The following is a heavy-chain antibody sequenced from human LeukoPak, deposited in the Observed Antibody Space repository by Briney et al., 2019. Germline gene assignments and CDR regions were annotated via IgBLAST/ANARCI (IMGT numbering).Heavy chain of an antibody. J-gene: IGHJ4*02. CDR1: GGSISSGGYS. CDR2: IYYSGST. CDR3: ARDEWWTSGFDY. Sequence: SQTLSLTCAVSGGSISSGGYSWSCIRQPPGKGLECIGNIYYSGSTYYNPSLKSRVTISVDTSKNQFSLKLSSVTAADTAVYYCARDEWWTSGFDYWGQGTLVTVSS. D-gene: IGHD2-15*01. V-gene: IGHV4-30-2*01.